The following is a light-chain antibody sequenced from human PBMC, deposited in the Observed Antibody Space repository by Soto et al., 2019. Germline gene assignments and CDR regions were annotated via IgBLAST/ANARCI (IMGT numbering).Light chain of an antibody. CDR2: KAS. J-gene: IGKJ1*01. CDR1: QTISSW. V-gene: IGKV1-5*03. CDR3: QHYNSYSEA. Sequence: DIQMTQSPSTLYGSVGDRVTITCRASQTISSWLAWYQQKPGKAPKLLIYKASTLKSGVPSRFSGSGSGTDFTLTISSLQPDDFATYYCQHYNSYSEAFGQGTKVDIK.